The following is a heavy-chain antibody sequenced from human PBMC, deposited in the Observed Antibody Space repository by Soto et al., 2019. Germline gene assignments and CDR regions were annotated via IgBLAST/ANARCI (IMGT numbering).Heavy chain of an antibody. CDR2: VYHSGRT. J-gene: IGHJ4*02. Sequence: SETLSLTCTVSGGSFKSGSYYWSWIRQPPGKGLEGIGYVYHSGRTDYNPSLKSRVSLSMDTSKNQFSLDLDSVTPADTAVYCCARDFDYVDSWGQGTLVTVSS. CDR3: ARDFDYVDS. D-gene: IGHD3-3*01. CDR1: GGSFKSGSYY. V-gene: IGHV4-61*01.